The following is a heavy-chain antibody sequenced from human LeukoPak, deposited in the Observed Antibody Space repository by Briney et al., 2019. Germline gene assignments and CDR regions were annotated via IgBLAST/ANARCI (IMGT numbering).Heavy chain of an antibody. D-gene: IGHD2-15*01. J-gene: IGHJ4*02. CDR1: GFTFSSYS. V-gene: IGHV3-21*01. CDR2: ISSSSSYI. Sequence: GGSLRLSCAASGFTFSSYSMNWVRQAPVKGLEWVSSISSSSSYIYYADSVKGRFTISRDNAKNSLYLQMNSLRAEDTAVYYCARDLVGLRGHIVVGGGLGFDYWGQGTLVTVSS. CDR3: ARDLVGLRGHIVVGGGLGFDY.